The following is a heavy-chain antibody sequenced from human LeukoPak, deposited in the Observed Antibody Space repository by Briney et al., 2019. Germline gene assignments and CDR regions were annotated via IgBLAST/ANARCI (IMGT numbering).Heavy chain of an antibody. D-gene: IGHD3-22*01. CDR1: GGSISSYY. Sequence: PSETLSLTCTVSGGSISSYYWSWIRQPPGKGLEWIGYIYYSGSTNYNPSLKSRVTISVDTSKSQFSLKLSSVTAADTAVYYCARFPSRDGYYDSSGYYLWGQGTLVTVSS. CDR3: ARFPSRDGYYDSSGYYL. J-gene: IGHJ4*02. CDR2: IYYSGST. V-gene: IGHV4-59*08.